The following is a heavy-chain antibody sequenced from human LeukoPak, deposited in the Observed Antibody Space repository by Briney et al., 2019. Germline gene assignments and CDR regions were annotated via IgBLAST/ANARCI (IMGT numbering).Heavy chain of an antibody. CDR3: VRLGDSSGYYDY. CDR1: RFTFSTYG. Sequence: GGSLRLSCAASRFTFSTYGMHWVRQAPGKGLEWVASIKPDGSGKYYVDSVKGRFTISRDNAKNALYLQLNSLRAEDTAVYFCVRLGDSSGYYDYWGQGTLVTVSS. D-gene: IGHD3-22*01. V-gene: IGHV3-7*01. J-gene: IGHJ4*02. CDR2: IKPDGSGK.